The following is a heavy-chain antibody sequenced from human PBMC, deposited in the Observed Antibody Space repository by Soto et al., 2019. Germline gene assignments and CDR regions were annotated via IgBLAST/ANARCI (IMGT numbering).Heavy chain of an antibody. CDR3: ARRIVGAYYDAFDI. CDR1: GYTFTKHD. V-gene: IGHV1-18*04. Sequence: ASVKVSCKTSGYTFTKHDITWVRQAPGQGLEWMGWISTQNGDTKYAQKFQGRVTITTETITTSTVYMDLRSLRSDDTAIYYCARRIVGAYYDAFDIWGQGTMVTVSS. J-gene: IGHJ3*02. D-gene: IGHD2-21*01. CDR2: ISTQNGDT.